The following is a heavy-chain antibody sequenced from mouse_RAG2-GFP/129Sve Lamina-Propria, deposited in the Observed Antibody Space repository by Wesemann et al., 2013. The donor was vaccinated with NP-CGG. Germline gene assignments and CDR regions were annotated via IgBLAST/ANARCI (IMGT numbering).Heavy chain of an antibody. CDR1: GYTFTDYY. CDR2: VNPSNGGT. V-gene: IGHV1-26*01. Sequence: EVQLQQSGPELVKPGASVKISCKASGYTFTDYYMNWVKQSHGKSLEWIGRVNPSNGGTSYNQKFKGKATLTVDKSLSTAYMELRSLTSEDSAVYYCTKVFDGYSWFAYWGQGTLVTVSA. D-gene: IGHD2-3*01. CDR3: TKVFDGYSWFAY. J-gene: IGHJ3*01.